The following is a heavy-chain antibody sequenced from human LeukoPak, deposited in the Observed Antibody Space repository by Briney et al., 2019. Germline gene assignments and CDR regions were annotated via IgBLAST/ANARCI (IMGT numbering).Heavy chain of an antibody. V-gene: IGHV3-30*02. D-gene: IGHD2-2*01. CDR3: AKDLGYYSSSTCLSIDY. CDR1: GFTFSSYG. CDR2: IRYDGSNK. Sequence: GGSLRLSCAASGFTFSSYGMHWVRQAPGKGLEWVAFIRYDGSNKYYADSVKGRFTISRDNSKNTLSLQMNSLRAEDTAVYYCAKDLGYYSSSTCLSIDYWGQGTLVTVSS. J-gene: IGHJ4*02.